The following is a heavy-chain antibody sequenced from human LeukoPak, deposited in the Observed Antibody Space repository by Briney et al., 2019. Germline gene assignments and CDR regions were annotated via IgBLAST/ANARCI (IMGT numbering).Heavy chain of an antibody. CDR1: GGSFSGYY. Sequence: SETLSLTCAVYGGSFSGYYWSWIRQPPGKGLEWIGEINHSGSTNYNPSLKSRVTISVDTSKNQFSLKLSSVTAADTAVYYCASVRIQLWLRWFDPWGQGTLVTVPS. D-gene: IGHD5-18*01. V-gene: IGHV4-34*01. CDR2: INHSGST. J-gene: IGHJ5*02. CDR3: ASVRIQLWLRWFDP.